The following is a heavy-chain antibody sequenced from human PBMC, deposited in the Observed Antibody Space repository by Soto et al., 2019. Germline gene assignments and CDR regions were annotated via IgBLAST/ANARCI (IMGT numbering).Heavy chain of an antibody. CDR3: ARGGRRSPAMDV. J-gene: IGHJ6*02. CDR2: IYYGGST. CDR1: GGSISSGGYY. Sequence: QVQLQESGPGLVRPSQTLSLTCTVSGGSISSGGYYWSWIRQHPGKGLEWIGYIYYGGSTYYNPSLKSRVTISVDTSKNQFSLKLSSVTAADTAVYYCARGGRRSPAMDVWGQGTTVTVSS. V-gene: IGHV4-31*03.